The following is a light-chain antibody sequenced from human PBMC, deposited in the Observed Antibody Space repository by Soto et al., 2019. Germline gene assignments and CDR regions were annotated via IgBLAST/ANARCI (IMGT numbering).Light chain of an antibody. CDR3: QQYGSSPGT. Sequence: EIVVTQSPGTLSLSPGERATLSCRASQRVSSSYLAWYQQKPGQAPRLLIYNAFNRSTGIPARFSGSGSGTDFTLTISRLEPEDFAVYYCQQYGSSPGTFGGGTKVEIK. CDR1: QRVSSSY. J-gene: IGKJ4*01. CDR2: NAF. V-gene: IGKV3-20*01.